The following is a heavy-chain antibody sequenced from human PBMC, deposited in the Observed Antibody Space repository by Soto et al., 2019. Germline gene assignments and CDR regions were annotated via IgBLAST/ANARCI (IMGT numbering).Heavy chain of an antibody. D-gene: IGHD2-15*01. CDR1: GDTFNNYT. CDR2: FIPIFRTP. V-gene: IGHV1-69*01. Sequence: QVQLVQSGAEVKKPGSSVKVSCKASGDTFNNYTISWLRQAPGQGPEWMGGFIPIFRTPNYAQKFRDRVTITADYSTITAYMELRSLRSDDTAVYYCARQGYCSGVSCYNNWFDPWGQGTLVTVSS. CDR3: ARQGYCSGVSCYNNWFDP. J-gene: IGHJ5*02.